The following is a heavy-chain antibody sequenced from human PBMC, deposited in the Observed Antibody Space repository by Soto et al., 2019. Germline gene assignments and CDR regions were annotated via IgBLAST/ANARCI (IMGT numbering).Heavy chain of an antibody. J-gene: IGHJ3*02. Sequence: QVQLVQSGAEVKKPGSSVKVSCKASGGTFSNYAINWVRQAPGLGLEWMGQVTPKLATAKHAQKFQGRVTITADESASTAYMYVSSLRSEDTAVYFCARRRDGYSSAFDIWGQGTLVTVSS. V-gene: IGHV1-69*01. CDR3: ARRRDGYSSAFDI. D-gene: IGHD4-4*01. CDR1: GGTFSNYA. CDR2: VTPKLATA.